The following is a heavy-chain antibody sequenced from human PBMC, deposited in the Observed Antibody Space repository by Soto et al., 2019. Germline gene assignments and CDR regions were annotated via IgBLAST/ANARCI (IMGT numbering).Heavy chain of an antibody. CDR1: GYRFDNYW. CDR2: IYPGDSDT. J-gene: IGHJ5*02. CDR3: ARKDCSGASCYLSDWFDP. D-gene: IGHD2-15*01. V-gene: IGHV5-51*01. Sequence: GESLKISCNASGYRFDNYWIAGGRQMPGKGLEWMGIIYPGDSDTRYSPSFQGQVSISADKSISTAYLQWSSLKASDTAIYYCARKDCSGASCYLSDWFDPWGQGTPVTVSS.